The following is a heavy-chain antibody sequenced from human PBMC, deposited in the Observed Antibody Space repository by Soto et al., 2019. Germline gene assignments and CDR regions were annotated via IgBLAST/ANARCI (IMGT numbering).Heavy chain of an antibody. Sequence: GSLRLSFTTSGLLFNTYSIHFFLQAPVKWREWVAVMSHDGSRTYYADSVKGRFTISRDNSKNTLYLQMDTLRSEDTAVYYCARCSVGATTMGDYYYYGMDVWGQGTTVTVSS. V-gene: IGHV3-30-3*01. D-gene: IGHD1-26*01. J-gene: IGHJ6*02. CDR3: ARCSVGATTMGDYYYYGMDV. CDR1: GLLFNTYS. CDR2: MSHDGSRT.